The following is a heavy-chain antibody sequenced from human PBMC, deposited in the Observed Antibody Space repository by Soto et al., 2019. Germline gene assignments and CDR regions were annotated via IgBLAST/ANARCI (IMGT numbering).Heavy chain of an antibody. CDR1: GYTFTSYY. CDR2: INPSGGST. J-gene: IGHJ6*02. Sequence: QVQLVQSGAEVKKPGASVKVSCKASGYTFTSYYMHWVRQAPGQGLEWMGIINPSGGSTSYAQKFQGRVTMTRDTSTSTVYMELSSLRSADTAVYYCARAQRIYSSSSSSHGMDVWGQGTTVTVSS. D-gene: IGHD6-13*01. V-gene: IGHV1-46*01. CDR3: ARAQRIYSSSSSSHGMDV.